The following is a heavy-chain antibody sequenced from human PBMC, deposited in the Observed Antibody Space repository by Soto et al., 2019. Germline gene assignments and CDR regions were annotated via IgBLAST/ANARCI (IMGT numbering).Heavy chain of an antibody. V-gene: IGHV2-5*02. CDR3: AHIVGAPNWFDP. J-gene: IGHJ5*02. Sequence: GSGPTQGNPTQTLTLTYTFSGFSLSTSGVGVGWIRQPPGKALEWLALIYWDDDKRYSPSLKSRLTITKDTSKNQVVLTMTNMDPVDTATYYCAHIVGAPNWFDPWGQRTLVTVSS. D-gene: IGHD1-26*01. CDR2: IYWDDDK. CDR1: GFSLSTSGVG.